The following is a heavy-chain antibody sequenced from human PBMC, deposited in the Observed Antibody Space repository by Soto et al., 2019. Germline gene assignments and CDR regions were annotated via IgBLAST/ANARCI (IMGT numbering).Heavy chain of an antibody. CDR2: IKSKTDGGTT. CDR3: TTGPTYYYDSSGYYYEYYYYGMDV. V-gene: IGHV3-15*07. CDR1: GFTFSNAW. Sequence: EVQLVESGGGLVKPGGSLRLCCAASGFTFSNAWMNWVRQAPGKGLEWVGRIKSKTDGGTTDYAAPVKGRFTISRDDSKNTLYLQMNSLKTEDTAVYYCTTGPTYYYDSSGYYYEYYYYGMDVWGQGTTVTVSS. J-gene: IGHJ6*02. D-gene: IGHD3-22*01.